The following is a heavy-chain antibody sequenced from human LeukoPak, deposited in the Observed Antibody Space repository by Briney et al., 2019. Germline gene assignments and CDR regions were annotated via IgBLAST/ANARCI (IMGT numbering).Heavy chain of an antibody. J-gene: IGHJ4*02. D-gene: IGHD6-19*01. CDR2: SRNRAKSYTT. CDR1: GFTFSDHY. Sequence: TGGSLRLSCAASGFTFSDHYMDWVRQAPGKGLEWVGRSRNRAKSYTTDYAASVRGRFTISRDDSQNSLYLQMRSLKTEDTAVYHCVRVAYTSDWQFDYWGQGTLVTVPS. V-gene: IGHV3-72*01. CDR3: VRVAYTSDWQFDY.